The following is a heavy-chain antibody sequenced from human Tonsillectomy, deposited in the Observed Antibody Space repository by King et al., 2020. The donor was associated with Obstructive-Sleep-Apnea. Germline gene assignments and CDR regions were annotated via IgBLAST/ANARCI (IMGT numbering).Heavy chain of an antibody. CDR3: ARGFGGGSGYYKSDY. J-gene: IGHJ4*02. Sequence: QLVQSGAEVKKPGASVKVACKASGYTFTIHDINWVRQATGQGLEWMGWMNQKSGKTDYAQKFQGRVTITRNTYLRTAYMELSSRRSEDTAVYYCARGFGGGSGYYKSDYWGQGTLVTVSS. D-gene: IGHD3-22*01. V-gene: IGHV1-8*01. CDR2: MNQKSGKT. CDR1: GYTFTIHD.